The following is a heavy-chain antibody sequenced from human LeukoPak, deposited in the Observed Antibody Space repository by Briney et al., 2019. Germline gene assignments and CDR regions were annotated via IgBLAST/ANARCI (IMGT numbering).Heavy chain of an antibody. CDR3: ARGEMTTVTTRGIYYFDY. V-gene: IGHV5-10-1*01. CDR2: IDPGDSYT. CDR1: GGTFSSYA. Sequence: ASVKVSCKASGGTFSSYAISWVRQMPGKGLEWMGRIDPGDSYTNFSPSFQGHVTISADKSISTASLQWISLKASDTAMYYCARGEMTTVTTRGIYYFDYWGQGTLVTVSS. D-gene: IGHD4-17*01. J-gene: IGHJ4*02.